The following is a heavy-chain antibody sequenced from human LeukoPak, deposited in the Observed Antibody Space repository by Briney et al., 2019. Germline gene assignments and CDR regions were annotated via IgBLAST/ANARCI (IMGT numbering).Heavy chain of an antibody. V-gene: IGHV3-30*02. CDR2: IRYDGNKK. CDR3: AKVGRWEPDY. CDR1: GFIFSSYG. D-gene: IGHD1-26*01. Sequence: GGSLRLSCAASGFIFSSYGMHWVRQAPGKGLEWVAFIRYDGNKKYYADFVKGRFTISRDNARNSLYLQMNSLRAEDTAVYYCAKVGRWEPDYWGQGTLVTVSS. J-gene: IGHJ4*02.